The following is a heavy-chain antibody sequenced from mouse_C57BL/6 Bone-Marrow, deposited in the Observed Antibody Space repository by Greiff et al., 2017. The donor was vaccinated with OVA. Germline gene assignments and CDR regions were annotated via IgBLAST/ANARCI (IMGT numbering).Heavy chain of an antibody. CDR3: ARGGYGSPFAY. CDR1: GYTFTSYT. D-gene: IGHD1-1*01. CDR2: INPSSGYT. J-gene: IGHJ3*01. Sequence: QVQLQQSGAELARPGASVKMSCKASGYTFTSYTMHWVKQRPGQGLEWIGYINPSSGYTKYNQKFKDKATLTADKSSSTAYMKLSSLTSEDSAVYYCARGGYGSPFAYWGQGTLVTVSA. V-gene: IGHV1-4*01.